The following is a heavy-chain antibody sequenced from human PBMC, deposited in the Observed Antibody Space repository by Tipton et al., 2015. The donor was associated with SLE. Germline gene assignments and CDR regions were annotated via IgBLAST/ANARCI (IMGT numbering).Heavy chain of an antibody. Sequence: SLRLSCAASGFTFSNYGMHWVRQTPDKRLEWVAVIWNDGSNKYYADSVKGRFTVSRDNSKNTLYLQMNSLRAEDTAMYYCAKATGGSGSFIVDYWGQGTLVTVSS. CDR1: GFTFSNYG. CDR3: AKATGGSGSFIVDY. D-gene: IGHD3-10*01. J-gene: IGHJ4*02. V-gene: IGHV3-33*06. CDR2: IWNDGSNK.